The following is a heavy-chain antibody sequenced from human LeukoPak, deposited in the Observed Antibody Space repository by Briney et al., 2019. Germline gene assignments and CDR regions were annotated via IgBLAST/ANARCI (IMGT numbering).Heavy chain of an antibody. J-gene: IGHJ4*02. Sequence: SETLSLTCTVSGYSISRGYHWGWIRQPPGKGLEWIGSIHHSGSTYYNPSLKSRVTTSVDTSKNQFSLRLSFVTAADTAVYYCARVDWTTDYWGQGTLVTVS. CDR2: IHHSGST. V-gene: IGHV4-38-2*02. CDR3: ARVDWTTDY. CDR1: GYSISRGYH. D-gene: IGHD3-9*01.